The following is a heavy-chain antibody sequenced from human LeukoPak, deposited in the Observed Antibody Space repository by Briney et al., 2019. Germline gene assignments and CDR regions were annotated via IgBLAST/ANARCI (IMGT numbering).Heavy chain of an antibody. Sequence: GGSLRLSCAASGFTFSNAWMSWVRQAPGKGRVGVSRIKSKTDGGTTHYAAPVKGRFTISRDDSKDTLYLQMNSLKTEDTAVYYCSTDILETNWGGYWGQGTLVTVSS. D-gene: IGHD7-27*01. CDR1: GFTFSNAW. J-gene: IGHJ4*02. V-gene: IGHV3-15*01. CDR3: STDILETNWGGY. CDR2: IKSKTDGGTT.